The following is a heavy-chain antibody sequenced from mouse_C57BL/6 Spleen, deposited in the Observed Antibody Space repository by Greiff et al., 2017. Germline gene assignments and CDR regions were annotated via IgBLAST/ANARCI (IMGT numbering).Heavy chain of an antibody. D-gene: IGHD2-3*01. J-gene: IGHJ4*01. CDR2: ISYDGSN. Sequence: EVQLQESGPGLVKPSQSLSLTCSVTGYSITSGYYWNWIRQFPGNKLEWMGYISYDGSNNYNPSLKNRISITRDTSKNQFFLKLNSVTTEDTATYYCARIYDGYPDDWGQGTSVTVSS. CDR1: GYSITSGYY. CDR3: ARIYDGYPDD. V-gene: IGHV3-6*01.